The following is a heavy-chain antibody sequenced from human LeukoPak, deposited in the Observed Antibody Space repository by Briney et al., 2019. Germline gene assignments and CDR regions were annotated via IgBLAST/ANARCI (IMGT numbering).Heavy chain of an antibody. Sequence: GGTLRLSCAASGFTFSSHGMSWVRQAPGKGLEWVAFIRNDGSNRYYADSIKGRFTISRDDSKNTLYLQMSSLRVDDTALYYCAKGRAGMLRGVCDYWGQGTLVSVSS. D-gene: IGHD3-10*01. CDR3: AKGRAGMLRGVCDY. CDR2: IRNDGSNR. J-gene: IGHJ4*02. CDR1: GFTFSSHG. V-gene: IGHV3-30*02.